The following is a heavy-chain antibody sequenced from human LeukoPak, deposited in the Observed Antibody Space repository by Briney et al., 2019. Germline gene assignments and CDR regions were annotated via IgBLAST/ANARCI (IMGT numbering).Heavy chain of an antibody. J-gene: IGHJ4*02. V-gene: IGHV3-21*01. CDR1: GFTFSYYS. CDR2: ISSSSSYI. Sequence: TGGSLRLSCAASGFTFSYYSMNWVRQAPGKGLEWVSSISSSSSYIYYADSAKGRFTISRDNAKNTLYLQMSSLRAEDTAVYYCAREANNYGDHTMMIWGQGTLVTVSS. D-gene: IGHD4-17*01. CDR3: AREANNYGDHTMMI.